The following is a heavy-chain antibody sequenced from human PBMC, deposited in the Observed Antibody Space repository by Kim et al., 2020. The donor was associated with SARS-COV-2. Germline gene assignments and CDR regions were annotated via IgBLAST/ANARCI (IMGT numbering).Heavy chain of an antibody. D-gene: IGHD2-2*03. CDR2: IYGGDGTK. V-gene: IGHV3-23*01. Sequence: GGSLRLSCTTSGFTFTGYAMSWVRQAPGKGLEWVSSIYGGDGTKYYVDSVKGRFTISRDNSNNTLYLQMSNLRADDTAVYYCMKGGWGWIWDHWGQGTLVTVSS. J-gene: IGHJ4*02. CDR3: MKGGWGWIWDH. CDR1: GFTFTGYA.